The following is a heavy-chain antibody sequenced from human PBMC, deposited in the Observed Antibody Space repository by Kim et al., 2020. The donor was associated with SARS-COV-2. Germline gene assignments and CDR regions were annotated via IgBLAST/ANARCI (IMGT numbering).Heavy chain of an antibody. D-gene: IGHD1-1*01. CDR3: ARDIWDSGSEREPS. Sequence: GGSLRLSCAASGFTFTDYFMSWIRQAPGEGLEWVAYISSSGSTIFYADSVKGRFIISRDNAMNSLSLQMNSLRAEDTAVYYCARDIWDSGSEREPSWGQGTLVTVSS. J-gene: IGHJ5*02. CDR2: ISSSGSTI. CDR1: GFTFTDYF. V-gene: IGHV3-11*04.